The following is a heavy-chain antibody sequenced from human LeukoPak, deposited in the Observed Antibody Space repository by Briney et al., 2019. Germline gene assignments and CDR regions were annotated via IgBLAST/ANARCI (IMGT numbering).Heavy chain of an antibody. V-gene: IGHV3-7*01. CDR2: IKEDGSEK. CDR3: ARGYCSDGSCFDY. D-gene: IGHD2-15*01. Sequence: GGSLRLSCAASGFTFSSYWMSWVRQAPGKGLEWVANIKEDGSEKYYVDSVKGRFTISRDNAKNSLYLQMNSLRAEDTAVYYCARGYCSDGSCFDYWGQGTLVTVSS. CDR1: GFTFSSYW. J-gene: IGHJ4*02.